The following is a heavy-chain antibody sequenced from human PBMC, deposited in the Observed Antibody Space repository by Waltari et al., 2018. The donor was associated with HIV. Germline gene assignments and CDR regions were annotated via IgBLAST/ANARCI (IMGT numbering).Heavy chain of an antibody. CDR3: AGGLDIFTAHYHWYLDL. J-gene: IGHJ2*01. CDR1: GASITSGTYY. V-gene: IGHV4-61*02. D-gene: IGHD3-9*01. CDR2: GYISGST. Sequence: QVQLQESGPGLVKPSQTLSLTCTVSGASITSGTYYWTWIRQPAGKGLEWVGSGYISGSTNSNPSLRSRVTISVSTSKNQFSLKPTSVTAAETAVYYCAGGLDIFTAHYHWYLDLWGRGTLVTVSS.